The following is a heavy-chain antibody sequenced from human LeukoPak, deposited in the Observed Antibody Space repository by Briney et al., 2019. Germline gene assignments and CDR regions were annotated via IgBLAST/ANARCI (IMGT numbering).Heavy chain of an antibody. V-gene: IGHV4-39*07. J-gene: IGHJ3*02. CDR3: AREGYYDSSASGAFDI. Sequence: SETLSLTCTVSGGSISSSRYYWGWIRQPPGKGLEWIGSIYYSGNTYYNPSLKSRVTISVDTSKNQFSLKLSSVTAADTAVYYCAREGYYDSSASGAFDIWGQGTMVTVSS. CDR2: IYYSGNT. CDR1: GGSISSSRYY. D-gene: IGHD3-22*01.